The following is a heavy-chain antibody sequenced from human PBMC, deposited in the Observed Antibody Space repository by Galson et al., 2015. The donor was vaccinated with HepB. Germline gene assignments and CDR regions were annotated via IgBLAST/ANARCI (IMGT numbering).Heavy chain of an antibody. D-gene: IGHD2-2*01. Sequence: SLRLSCAASGFTFSNYAMHWARQVPGKGLEWVAVLSYNGARNLNAAPVKGRFTTPGDNPRNRRYCQWTGLTPEDTAVYYCAREQRYCSSDSCPSARGLFDYWGQGTLVTVSS. CDR3: AREQRYCSSDSCPSARGLFDY. CDR2: LSYNGARN. CDR1: GFTFSNYA. V-gene: IGHV3-30-3*01. J-gene: IGHJ4*02.